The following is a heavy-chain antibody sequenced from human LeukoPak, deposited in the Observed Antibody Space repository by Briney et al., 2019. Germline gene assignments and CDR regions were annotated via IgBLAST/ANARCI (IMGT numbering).Heavy chain of an antibody. CDR2: INSGGGST. J-gene: IGHJ4*02. D-gene: IGHD3-22*01. Sequence: GGSLRLSCAASGFTFSTYAMNWVRQAPGKGLAWISVINSGGGSTYYADSVKGRFTISRDNSKNTLYLQMNSLRAEDTAVYYCAKEASITMIVVVITNFDYWGQGTLVTVSS. CDR1: GFTFSTYA. V-gene: IGHV3-23*01. CDR3: AKEASITMIVVVITNFDY.